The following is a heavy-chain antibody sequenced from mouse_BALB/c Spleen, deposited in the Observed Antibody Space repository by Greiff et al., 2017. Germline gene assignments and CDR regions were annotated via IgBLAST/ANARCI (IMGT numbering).Heavy chain of an antibody. CDR1: GYTFTSYW. CDR2: IYPGSGST. CDR3: TRGLLRSQFAY. J-gene: IGHJ3*01. D-gene: IGHD1-1*01. Sequence: LQQPGSELVRPGASVKLSCKASGYTFTSYWMHWVKQRPGQGLEWIGNIYPGSGSTNYDEKFKSKATLTVDTSSSTAYMQLSSLTSEDSAVYYWTRGLLRSQFAYWGQGTLVTVSA. V-gene: IGHV1S22*01.